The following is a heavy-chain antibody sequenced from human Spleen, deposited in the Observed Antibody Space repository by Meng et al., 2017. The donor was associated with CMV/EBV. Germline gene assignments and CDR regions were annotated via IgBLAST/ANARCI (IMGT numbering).Heavy chain of an antibody. CDR2: IYHGGNT. J-gene: IGHJ4*02. CDR3: ARVTDSRGYFPFDY. Sequence: SETLSLTCDVSGGSIGSSNWWNWVRQPPGKGLEWIGEIYHGGNTKYSPSLKSRVTISVDRSKNQFSLKLRSVTAADTAVYYCARVTDSRGYFPFDYWGQGTLVTVSS. D-gene: IGHD3-22*01. V-gene: IGHV4-4*02. CDR1: GGSIGSSNW.